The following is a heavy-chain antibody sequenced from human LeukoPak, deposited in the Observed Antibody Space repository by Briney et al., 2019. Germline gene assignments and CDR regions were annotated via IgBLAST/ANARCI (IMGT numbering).Heavy chain of an antibody. J-gene: IGHJ4*02. CDR1: GFTFSSYS. CDR3: ARDRHDDYVWGSYRPAFDY. D-gene: IGHD3-16*02. V-gene: IGHV3-21*01. Sequence: GGSLRLSCAASGFTFSSYSMNWVRQAPGKGLEWVSYISSSSNYINYADSLKGRFTISRDNAKHSLYLQMNSLRAEDTAVYYCARDRHDDYVWGSYRPAFDYWGQGTLVTVSS. CDR2: ISSSSNYI.